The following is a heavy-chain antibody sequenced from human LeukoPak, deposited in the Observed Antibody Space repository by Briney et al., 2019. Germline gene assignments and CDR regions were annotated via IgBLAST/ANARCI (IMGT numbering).Heavy chain of an antibody. D-gene: IGHD6-6*01. J-gene: IGHJ4*02. V-gene: IGHV3-23*01. CDR3: TKGGPYSTSPDFDY. CDR2: ISGRAGST. CDR1: GFTFSSYA. Sequence: GGSLRLSCAASGFTFSSYAMSWVRQARWRGLEWVSSISGRAGSTYYADSVKGRFTIPRDNSNNTLFLQMNSLRAEETAVYYCTKGGPYSTSPDFDYWGQGTLVTVS.